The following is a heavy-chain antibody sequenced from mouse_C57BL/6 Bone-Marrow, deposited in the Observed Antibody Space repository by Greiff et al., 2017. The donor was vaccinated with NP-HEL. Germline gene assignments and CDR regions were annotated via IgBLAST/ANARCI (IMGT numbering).Heavy chain of an antibody. Sequence: VQLVESGAELVRPGASVTLSCKASGYTFTDYEMHWVKQTPVHGLEWIGAIDPETGGTAYNQKFKGKAILTADKSSSTAYMELRSLTSEDSAVYYCTRSLLRYRFAYWGQGTLVTVSA. D-gene: IGHD1-1*01. V-gene: IGHV1-15*01. CDR2: IDPETGGT. J-gene: IGHJ3*01. CDR1: GYTFTDYE. CDR3: TRSLLRYRFAY.